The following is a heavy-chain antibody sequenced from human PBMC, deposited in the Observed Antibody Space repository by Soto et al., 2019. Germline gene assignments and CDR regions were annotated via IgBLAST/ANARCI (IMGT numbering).Heavy chain of an antibody. J-gene: IGHJ4*02. CDR1: GFTFTSSA. CDR3: ARDLPSDILTGLGPFDY. CDR2: IVVGSGNT. D-gene: IGHD3-9*01. V-gene: IGHV1-58*01. Sequence: SVKVSCKASGFTFTSSAVQWVRQARGQRLEWIGWIVVGSGNTNYAQKFQERVTITRDMSTSTAYMELSSLRSEDTAVYYCARDLPSDILTGLGPFDYWGQGTLVTVSS.